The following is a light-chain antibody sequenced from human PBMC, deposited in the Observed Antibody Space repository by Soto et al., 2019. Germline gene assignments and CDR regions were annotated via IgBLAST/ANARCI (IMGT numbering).Light chain of an antibody. CDR1: QNINIY. J-gene: IGKJ2*01. CDR2: GAS. CDR3: QQSYRSPYT. V-gene: IGKV1-39*01. Sequence: IQLTQSPSSLSASVGDRVTVTCRASQNINIYLNWYQQKPGKAPTLLIYGASSLQSGVPSRFSGGASRTDFTLTISSLQAEDFATYYCQQSYRSPYTSGQGTRLEI.